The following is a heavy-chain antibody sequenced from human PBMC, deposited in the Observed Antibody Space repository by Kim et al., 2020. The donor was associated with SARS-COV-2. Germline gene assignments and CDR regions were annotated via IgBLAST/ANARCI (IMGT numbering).Heavy chain of an antibody. D-gene: IGHD3-10*01. CDR3: ARDRGFGGHSFDP. V-gene: IGHV4-31*03. CDR1: GGSISSGGYY. CDR2: IYYSGST. Sequence: SETLSLTCTVSGGSISSGGYYWSWIRQHPGKGLEWIGYIYYSGSTYYNPSLKSRVTISVDTSKNQFSLKLSSVTAADTAVYYCARDRGFGGHSFDPWGQGTLVTVSS. J-gene: IGHJ5*02.